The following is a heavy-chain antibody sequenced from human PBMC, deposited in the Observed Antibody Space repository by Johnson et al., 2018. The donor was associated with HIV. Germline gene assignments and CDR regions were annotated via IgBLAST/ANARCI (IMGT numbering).Heavy chain of an antibody. J-gene: IGHJ3*02. D-gene: IGHD3/OR15-3a*01. CDR1: GFTFSSYD. V-gene: IGHV3-13*01. CDR2: IGTAGDT. CDR3: AREDWVGAFDI. Sequence: VQLVESGGGLVQPGGSLRLSCAASGFTFSSYDMHWVRQATGKGLEWVSSIGTAGDTYYPGSVKGRFTISRENAKNSLYLQMNSLRAGDTAVYYCAREDWVGAFDIWGQWTMVSVSS.